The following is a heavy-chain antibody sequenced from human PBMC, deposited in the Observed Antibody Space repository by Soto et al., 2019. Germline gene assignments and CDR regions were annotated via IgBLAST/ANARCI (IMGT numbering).Heavy chain of an antibody. CDR3: ATAIRYSYGYSFDY. V-gene: IGHV1-24*01. J-gene: IGHJ4*02. D-gene: IGHD5-18*01. CDR1: GYTLTELS. CDR2: FDPEDGET. Sequence: ASVKVSCKVSGYTLTELSMHWVRQAPGKGLEWMGGFDPEDGETIYAQKFQGRVTMTEDTSTDTAYMELSSLRSEDTAVYYCATAIRYSYGYSFDYWGQGTLVTVSS.